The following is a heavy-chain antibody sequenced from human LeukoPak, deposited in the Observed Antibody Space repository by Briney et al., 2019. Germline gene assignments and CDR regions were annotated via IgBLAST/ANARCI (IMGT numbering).Heavy chain of an antibody. CDR2: ISYDGSNK. J-gene: IGHJ1*01. V-gene: IGHV3-30*18. CDR3: AKEGAHYYDSSGYPTSAEYFQH. D-gene: IGHD3-22*01. CDR1: GFTFSSYG. Sequence: GGSLRLSCAASGFTFSSYGMHWVRQAPGKGLEWVAVISYDGSNKYYADSVKGRFTISRDNSKNTLYLQMNSLRAEDTAVYYCAKEGAHYYDSSGYPTSAEYFQHWGQGTLVTVSS.